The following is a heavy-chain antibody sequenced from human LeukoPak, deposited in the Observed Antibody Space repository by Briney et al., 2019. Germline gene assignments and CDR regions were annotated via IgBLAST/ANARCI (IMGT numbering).Heavy chain of an antibody. CDR2: IYYSGST. V-gene: IGHV4-59*01. D-gene: IGHD2-21*02. Sequence: SETLSLTCTVSGGSISSYYWSGIRQPPGKGLEWIGYIYYSGSTNYNPSLKSRVTISVDTSKNQFSLKLSSVTAADTAVYYCARPRVTSWYFDLWGRGTLVTVSS. CDR1: GGSISSYY. CDR3: ARPRVTSWYFDL. J-gene: IGHJ2*01.